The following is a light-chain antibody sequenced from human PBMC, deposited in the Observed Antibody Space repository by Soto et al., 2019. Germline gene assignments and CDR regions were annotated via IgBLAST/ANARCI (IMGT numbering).Light chain of an antibody. V-gene: IGKV1-9*01. J-gene: IGKJ4*01. CDR3: QQLNSYPLT. CDR2: AAS. Sequence: DIQLTQSPSFLSASVGDKVTITCRASQAISSSLAWYQQNPGKAPKLLIYAASTLQSGVPSRFSGSGSGTEFTLTISSLQPEYFATYYCQQLNSYPLTFGGGAKVEI. CDR1: QAISSS.